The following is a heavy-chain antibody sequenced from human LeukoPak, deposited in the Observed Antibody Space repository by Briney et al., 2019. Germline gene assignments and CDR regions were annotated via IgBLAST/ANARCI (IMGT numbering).Heavy chain of an antibody. V-gene: IGHV1-69*01. CDR2: IIPIFGAA. J-gene: IGHJ4*02. CDR1: GGTFSSYA. CDR3: ATDGGYCSGGSCYTFGY. D-gene: IGHD2-15*01. Sequence: SVKVSCKASGGTFSSYAISWVRQAPGQGLEWMGGIIPIFGAANYAQKFQGRVTITADESTSTAYMELSSLRSEDTAVYYCATDGGYCSGGSCYTFGYWGQGTLVTVSS.